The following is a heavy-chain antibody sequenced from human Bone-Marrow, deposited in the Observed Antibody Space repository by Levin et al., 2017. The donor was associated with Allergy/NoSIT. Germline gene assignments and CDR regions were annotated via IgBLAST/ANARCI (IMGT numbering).Heavy chain of an antibody. J-gene: IGHJ5*02. CDR2: INPYNGNT. CDR1: GYILTTYG. D-gene: IGHD6-13*01. V-gene: IGHV1-18*01. Sequence: ASVKVSCKASGYILTTYGISWVRQAPGQGLEWMGWINPYNGNTNYAQNLQGRVTMTTDTSTSTAYMELRNLRSDDTAVYYCARLAAAGTWWFDPWGQGTRVTVSS. CDR3: ARLAAAGTWWFDP.